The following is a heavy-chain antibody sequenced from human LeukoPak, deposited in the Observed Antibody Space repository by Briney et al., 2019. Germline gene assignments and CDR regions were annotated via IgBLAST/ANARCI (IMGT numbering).Heavy chain of an antibody. V-gene: IGHV4-39*07. CDR1: GGSISSSSYY. CDR2: IYYSGST. CDR3: ARSVEGVDIVVAPAAMPDAFDI. D-gene: IGHD2-2*03. J-gene: IGHJ3*02. Sequence: PSETLSLTCTVSGGSISSSSYYWGWIRQPPGKGLEWIGSIYYSGSTYYNPSLKSRVTISVDTSKNQFSLKLSSVTAADTAVYYCARSVEGVDIVVAPAAMPDAFDIWGQGTMVTVSS.